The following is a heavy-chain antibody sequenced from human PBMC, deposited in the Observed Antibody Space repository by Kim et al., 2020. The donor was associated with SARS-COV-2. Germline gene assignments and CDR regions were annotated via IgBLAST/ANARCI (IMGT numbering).Heavy chain of an antibody. CDR1: GFTFSSYS. CDR3: ARWGVGAADPMDA. CDR2: ISSSSSYI. D-gene: IGHD2-15*01. J-gene: IGHJ6*03. Sequence: GGSLRLSCAASGFTFSSYSMNWVRQAPGKGLEWVSSISSSSSYIYYADSVKGRFTISRDNAKNSLYLQMNSLRAEDTAVYYCARWGVGAADPMDAWGKGTTVTVSS. V-gene: IGHV3-21*01.